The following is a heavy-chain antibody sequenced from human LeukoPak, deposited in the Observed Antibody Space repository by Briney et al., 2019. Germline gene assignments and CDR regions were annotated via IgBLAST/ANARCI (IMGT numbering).Heavy chain of an antibody. CDR1: GFTFSSYS. Sequence: GGSLRLSCAASGFTFSSYSMNWVRQAPRKGLEWVSYISSSSSYIYYADSVKGRFTISRDNARNSLYLQMNSLRAEDTAVYYCAREYSVPKQNRFGELIVWGQGTLVTVSS. J-gene: IGHJ4*02. CDR3: AREYSVPKQNRFGELIV. CDR2: ISSSSSYI. D-gene: IGHD3-10*01. V-gene: IGHV3-21*01.